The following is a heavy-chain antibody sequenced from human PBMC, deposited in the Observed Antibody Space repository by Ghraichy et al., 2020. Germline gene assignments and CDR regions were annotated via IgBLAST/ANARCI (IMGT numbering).Heavy chain of an antibody. CDR3: VKNPSRGEQWLDNWFDP. Sequence: LSLTCAASALSFSSHGMSWVRQAPGKGPEWVSTISASGTRTYYADSVKGRFTISRDNSKDTLYLQMSSLRAEDTAKYYCVKNPSRGEQWLDNWFDPWGQGALVSVSS. CDR2: ISASGTRT. D-gene: IGHD6-19*01. V-gene: IGHV3-23*01. CDR1: ALSFSSHG. J-gene: IGHJ5*02.